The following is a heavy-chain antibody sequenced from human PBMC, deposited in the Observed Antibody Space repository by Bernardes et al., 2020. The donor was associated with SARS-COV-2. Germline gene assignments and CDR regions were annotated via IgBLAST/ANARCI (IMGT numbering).Heavy chain of an antibody. CDR1: GFTFTA. D-gene: IGHD3-10*01. J-gene: IGHJ6*02. CDR3: AADRPYLEGVGMDV. V-gene: IGHV1-58*01. CDR2: IVVGSGDT. Sequence: SVKVSCKASGFTFTAVQWVRQARGQRLEWIGWIVVGSGDTKYARKFQGRVTISRDMSTSTAYMELSSLRSEDTAVYYCAADRPYLEGVGMDVWGQGTTVTVSS.